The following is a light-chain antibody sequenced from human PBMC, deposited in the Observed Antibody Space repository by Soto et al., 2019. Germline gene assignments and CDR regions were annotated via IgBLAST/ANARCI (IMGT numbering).Light chain of an antibody. CDR1: SSDIGYYNY. CDR3: NSYTSSSTIM. J-gene: IGLJ3*02. CDR2: DVS. V-gene: IGLV2-14*01. Sequence: QSALTQPASVSGSPGQSITISCTGTSSDIGYYNYVSWYQQYPGKAPKLLIYDVSNRPSGVSNRFSGSKSGNTASLTISGLQAEDEADYYCNSYTSSSTIMFGGGTKLTVL.